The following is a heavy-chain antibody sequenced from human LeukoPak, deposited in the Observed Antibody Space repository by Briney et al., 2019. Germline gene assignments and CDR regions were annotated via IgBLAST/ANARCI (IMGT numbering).Heavy chain of an antibody. CDR2: ISDTSSAI. CDR3: VRGLA. J-gene: IGHJ5*02. V-gene: IGHV3-48*01. Sequence: GGSLRLSCAASGFTFSSYAMNWVRQAPGKGLEWVSYISDTSSAIYYADSVKGRFTISRDNAKNSLYLQMNSLRVEDTAAYYCVRGLAWGQGTLVAVSS. CDR1: GFTFSSYA.